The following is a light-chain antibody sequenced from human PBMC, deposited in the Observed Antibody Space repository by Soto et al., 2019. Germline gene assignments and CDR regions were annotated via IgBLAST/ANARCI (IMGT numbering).Light chain of an antibody. Sequence: LVLTQSPSASASLGASVKLTCTLSSGHSSYAIAWHQQQPEKGPRYLMKLNSDGSHNRGDGIPDRFSGSSSGAERYLTISSLQYEDEADYYCQTWGAGVRVFGGGTKLTVL. CDR2: LNSDGSH. CDR3: QTWGAGVRV. V-gene: IGLV4-69*01. CDR1: SGHSSYA. J-gene: IGLJ3*02.